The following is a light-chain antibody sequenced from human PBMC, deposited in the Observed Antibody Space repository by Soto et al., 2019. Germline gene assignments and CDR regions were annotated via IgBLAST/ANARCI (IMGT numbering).Light chain of an antibody. V-gene: IGKV3-20*01. J-gene: IGKJ5*01. CDR1: QSISSSD. CDR2: AAS. Sequence: EIVMTQSPATLSVSPGERATLSCRASQSISSSDLAWYQHRPGQAPRLLIYAASSRATGIPVRFSGSGSGTDFTLTISRLEPEDFAVYYCQQYGSSPPITFGQGTRLEIK. CDR3: QQYGSSPPIT.